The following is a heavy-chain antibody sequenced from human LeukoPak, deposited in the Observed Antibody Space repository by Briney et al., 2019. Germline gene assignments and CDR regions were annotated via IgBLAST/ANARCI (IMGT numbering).Heavy chain of an antibody. CDR2: IYHSGST. Sequence: SQTLSLTCAVSGGSISSGGYSWSWIRQPPGRGLEWIGYIYHSGSTYYNPSLKSRVTISVDRSKNQFSLKLSSVTAADTAVYYCARGFYYGSGTGADYWGQEPWSPSPQ. V-gene: IGHV4-30-2*01. D-gene: IGHD3-10*01. J-gene: IGHJ4*01. CDR1: GGSISSGGYS. CDR3: ARGFYYGSGTGADY.